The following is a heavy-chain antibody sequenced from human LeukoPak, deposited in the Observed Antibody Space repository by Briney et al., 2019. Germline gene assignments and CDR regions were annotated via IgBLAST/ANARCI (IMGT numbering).Heavy chain of an antibody. CDR3: TRAGERPIRYFDY. J-gene: IGHJ4*02. D-gene: IGHD3-9*01. V-gene: IGHV1-8*01. CDR1: GYSFSSYD. Sequence: ASVKVSCKASGYSFSSYDINWVRQATGQGLEWMGWMNPNSGNTGYAQKFQGRVTMTRNTSINTAYMELSSLRSEDTAAYFCTRAGERPIRYFDYWGQGTPVTVSS. CDR2: MNPNSGNT.